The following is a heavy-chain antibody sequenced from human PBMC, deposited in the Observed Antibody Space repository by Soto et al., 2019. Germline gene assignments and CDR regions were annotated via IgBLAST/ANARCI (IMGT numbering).Heavy chain of an antibody. CDR1: GFTFSYYW. Sequence: EVQLVESGGGLVQPGESLRLSCAASGFTFSYYWMHWVRQAPGKGPVWVSRIHSDGSSTTYADSVKGRFSISRDNARNTVYLQMNRLRAEDTAVYYCARGDRGAFDLWGQGTVLTVSS. CDR2: IHSDGSST. J-gene: IGHJ3*01. CDR3: ARGDRGAFDL. D-gene: IGHD1-26*01. V-gene: IGHV3-74*01.